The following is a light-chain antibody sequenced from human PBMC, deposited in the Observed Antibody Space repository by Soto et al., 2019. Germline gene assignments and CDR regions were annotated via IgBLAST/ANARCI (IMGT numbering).Light chain of an antibody. V-gene: IGKV1-9*01. CDR1: QGISSY. CDR2: AAS. CDR3: QQLNSYPHT. Sequence: DIQLTQSPSFLSASVGDRVTITCRASQGISSYLAWYQQKPGKAPKLLIYAASTLQSGVPSRFSGSGSGTEFTLTISSLQAEDFATYYCQQLNSYPHTFGGGTKLEIK. J-gene: IGKJ4*01.